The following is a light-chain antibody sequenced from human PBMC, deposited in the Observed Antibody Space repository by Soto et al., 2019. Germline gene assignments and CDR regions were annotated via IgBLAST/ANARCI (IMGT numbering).Light chain of an antibody. Sequence: QSVLTQPASVSGSPGQSISISCTGTSSDAGGYNYVSWYQQHPGKAPKLMIYDVNNRPSGVSDRFSGSKSGNTASLTISGLQAEDEADYYCSSYTSSSTLVFGTGTKVTVL. V-gene: IGLV2-14*01. CDR3: SSYTSSSTLV. CDR1: SSDAGGYNY. CDR2: DVN. J-gene: IGLJ1*01.